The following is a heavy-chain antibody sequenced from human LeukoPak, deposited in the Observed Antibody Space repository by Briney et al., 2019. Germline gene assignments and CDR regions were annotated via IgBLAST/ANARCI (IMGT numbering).Heavy chain of an antibody. Sequence: GGSLRLSCAASGFTFSSYAMHWVRQAPGKGLEWVSAISGSGGSTYYADSVKGRFTISRDNSKDTLYLQMNSLRAEDTAVYYCAKDLVVAGLFDYWGQGTLVTVSS. J-gene: IGHJ4*02. CDR3: AKDLVVAGLFDY. CDR2: ISGSGGST. D-gene: IGHD6-19*01. CDR1: GFTFSSYA. V-gene: IGHV3-23*01.